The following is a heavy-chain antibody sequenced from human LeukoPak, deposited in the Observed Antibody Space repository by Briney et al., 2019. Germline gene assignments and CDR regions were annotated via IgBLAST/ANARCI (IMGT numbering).Heavy chain of an antibody. CDR1: GFTFSSYG. CDR2: IWYDGSNK. D-gene: IGHD6-6*01. CDR3: ARDYNIAAGYYYYGMDV. J-gene: IGHJ6*02. Sequence: PGGSLRLSCAASGFTFSSYGMHWVRQAPGKGLEWVAVIWYDGSNKYYADSVKGRFTISRDNSKNTLYLQMNSLRAEDTAVYYCARDYNIAAGYYYYGMDVWGQGTTVTVSS. V-gene: IGHV3-33*01.